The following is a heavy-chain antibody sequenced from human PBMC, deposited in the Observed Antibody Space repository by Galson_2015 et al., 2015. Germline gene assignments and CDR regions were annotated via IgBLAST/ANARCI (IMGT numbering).Heavy chain of an antibody. CDR3: ARDWFVSSGFHYYYYGMDV. CDR2: IYYSGST. V-gene: IGHV4-31*03. Sequence: TLSLTCTVSGGSISSGGYYWSWIRQHPGKGLEWIGYIYYSGSTYYNPSLKSRVTISVDTSKNQFSLKLSSVTAADTAVYYCARDWFVSSGFHYYYYGMDVWGQGTTVTVSS. CDR1: GGSISSGGYY. D-gene: IGHD3-22*01. J-gene: IGHJ6*02.